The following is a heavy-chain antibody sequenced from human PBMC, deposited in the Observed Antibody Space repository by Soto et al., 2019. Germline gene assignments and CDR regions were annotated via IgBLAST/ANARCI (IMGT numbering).Heavy chain of an antibody. CDR1: GFTVSSNY. CDR3: ARDGAAAGWEDYYGMDV. Sequence: PGGSLRLSCAASGFTVSSNYMSWVRQAPGKGLEWVSVIYSGGSTYYADSVKGRFTISRDNSKNTLYLQMNSLRAEDTAVYYCARDGAAAGWEDYYGMDVWGQGTTVTVSS. J-gene: IGHJ6*02. D-gene: IGHD6-13*01. CDR2: IYSGGST. V-gene: IGHV3-53*01.